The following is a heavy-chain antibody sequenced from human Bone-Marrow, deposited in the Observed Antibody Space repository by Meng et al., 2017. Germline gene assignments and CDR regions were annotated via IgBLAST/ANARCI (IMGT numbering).Heavy chain of an antibody. Sequence: EVQLVESGGDLVKPGESRRLSCAASRFTVSRFWMHWVRQALGKGLVWVSHINNDGSTTSYADSVKGRFSISRDNAKNTVYLQMNSLRAEDTAVYYCARGGVGSFDYWGQGTLVTVSS. J-gene: IGHJ4*02. D-gene: IGHD1-26*01. CDR3: ARGGVGSFDY. CDR2: INNDGSTT. V-gene: IGHV3-74*01. CDR1: RFTVSRFW.